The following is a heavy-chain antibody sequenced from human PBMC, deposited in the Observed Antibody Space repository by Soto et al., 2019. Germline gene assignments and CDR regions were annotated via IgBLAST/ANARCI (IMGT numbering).Heavy chain of an antibody. D-gene: IGHD1-26*01. V-gene: IGHV4-4*07. CDR3: AREKDTGSNSYFDS. CDR1: GGSVSTYY. CDR2: MYPRGNT. J-gene: IGHJ4*02. Sequence: QVQLQESGPGLVKPSETLSLTCTVSGGSVSTYYWTWIRQPAGKGLEWIGRMYPRGNTNYNPSLSSRVSMSVDTSKNQCSLNLSSVTAADTAVYYCAREKDTGSNSYFDSWGQGTLVTVAS.